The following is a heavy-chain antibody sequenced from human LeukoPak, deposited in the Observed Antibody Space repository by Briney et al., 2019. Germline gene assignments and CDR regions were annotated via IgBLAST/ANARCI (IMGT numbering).Heavy chain of an antibody. CDR2: INAYNGNT. CDR3: AVDGPLTYYYDSSGYLYY. V-gene: IGHV1-18*01. Sequence: ASVKVSCKASGYTFTSYGISWVRQAPGQGLEWMGWINAYNGNTNYAQKLQGRVTMTTDTSTSTAYMELRSLRSDDTAVYYCAVDGPLTYYYDSSGYLYYWGQGTLVTVSS. D-gene: IGHD3-22*01. J-gene: IGHJ4*02. CDR1: GYTFTSYG.